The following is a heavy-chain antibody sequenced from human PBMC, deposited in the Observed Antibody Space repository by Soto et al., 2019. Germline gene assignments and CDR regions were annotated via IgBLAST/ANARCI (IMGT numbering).Heavy chain of an antibody. V-gene: IGHV1-18*01. J-gene: IGHJ3*02. CDR3: ARVVDYYDSSGRLRITHDAFDI. D-gene: IGHD3-22*01. Sequence: ASVKVSCKASGYTFTSYGISWVRQAPGQGLAWMGWISAYNGNTNYAQKLQGRVTMTTDTSTSTAYMELRSLRSDDTAVYYCARVVDYYDSSGRLRITHDAFDIWGQGPMVTVSS. CDR1: GYTFTSYG. CDR2: ISAYNGNT.